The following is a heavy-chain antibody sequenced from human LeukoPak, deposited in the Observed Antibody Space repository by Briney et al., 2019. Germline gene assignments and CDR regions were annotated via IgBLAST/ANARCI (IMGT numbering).Heavy chain of an antibody. CDR2: INPNSGGT. CDR1: GYIFTSYY. Sequence: VASVKVSCKASGYIFTSYYMHWVRQAPGQGLEWMGWINPNSGGTNYAQKFQGRVTMTRDTSISTAYMELSRLRSDDTAVYYCARGGYYYDSSGHNPMDYWGQGTLVTVSS. J-gene: IGHJ4*02. D-gene: IGHD3-22*01. V-gene: IGHV1-2*02. CDR3: ARGGYYYDSSGHNPMDY.